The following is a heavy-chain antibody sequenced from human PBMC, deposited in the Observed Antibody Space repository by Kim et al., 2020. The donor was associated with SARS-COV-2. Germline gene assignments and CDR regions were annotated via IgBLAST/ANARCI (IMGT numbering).Heavy chain of an antibody. Sequence: ADSVKGRFTISRDNAKNSLYLQMNSLRAEDTAVYYCARDQPHVSADGIDFWGQGTPVTVSS. V-gene: IGHV3-11*05. CDR3: ARDQPHVSADGIDF. D-gene: IGHD6-25*01. J-gene: IGHJ4*01.